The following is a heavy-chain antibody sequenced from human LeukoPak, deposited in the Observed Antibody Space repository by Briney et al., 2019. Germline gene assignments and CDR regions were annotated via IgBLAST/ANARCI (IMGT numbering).Heavy chain of an antibody. D-gene: IGHD6-19*01. V-gene: IGHV4-38-2*01. CDR1: GYSISSGYY. Sequence: PSETLSLTCAVSGYSISSGYYWGWVRQPPGKGLEWIGSIYHSGSTYYNPSLKSRVTISVDTSKNQFSLKLSSVTAADTAVYYCARGIAVAGFDYWGQGTLATVSS. CDR3: ARGIAVAGFDY. J-gene: IGHJ4*02. CDR2: IYHSGST.